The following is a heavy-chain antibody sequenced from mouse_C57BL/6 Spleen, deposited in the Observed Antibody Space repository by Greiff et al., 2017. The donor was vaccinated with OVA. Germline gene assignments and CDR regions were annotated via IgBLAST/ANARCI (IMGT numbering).Heavy chain of an antibody. Sequence: QVTLKVSGPGILQPSQTLSLTCSFSGFSLSTFGMGVGWIRQPSGKGLEWLAHIWWDDDKYYNPALKSRLTISKDTSKNQVFLKIANVYTADTATYYCARINATDWYFDVWGTGTTVTASS. J-gene: IGHJ1*03. V-gene: IGHV8-8*01. CDR1: GFSLSTFGMG. CDR2: IWWDDDK. D-gene: IGHD1-1*01. CDR3: ARINATDWYFDV.